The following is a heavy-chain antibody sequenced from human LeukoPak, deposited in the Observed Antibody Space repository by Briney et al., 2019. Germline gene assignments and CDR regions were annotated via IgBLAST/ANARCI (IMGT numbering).Heavy chain of an antibody. CDR3: VREGNELLSKNFDY. V-gene: IGHV1-2*02. Sequence: GASVKVSCKASGFTFTGYYIHWVRQAPGQGLEWMGYINPHSGGTSSPQKFRGRVTMTTDTSISAAYMELSSLISDDTAMYYCVREGNELLSKNFDYWGQGTLVTVSS. CDR2: INPHSGGT. CDR1: GFTFTGYY. J-gene: IGHJ4*02. D-gene: IGHD2-21*02.